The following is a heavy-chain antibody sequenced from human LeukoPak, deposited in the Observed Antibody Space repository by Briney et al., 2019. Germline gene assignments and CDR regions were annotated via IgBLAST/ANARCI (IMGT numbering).Heavy chain of an antibody. D-gene: IGHD4-17*01. CDR3: AREGLAYGDYYYYMDV. V-gene: IGHV4-34*01. Sequence: SETLSLTCVLYGGSSSGYYWSWIRQPPGKGLEWIGEINHSGSTNYNPSLKSRVTISVDKSKNQFSLKLSSVTAADTAVYYCAREGLAYGDYYYYMDVWGKGTTVTISS. CDR2: INHSGST. CDR1: GGSSSGYY. J-gene: IGHJ6*03.